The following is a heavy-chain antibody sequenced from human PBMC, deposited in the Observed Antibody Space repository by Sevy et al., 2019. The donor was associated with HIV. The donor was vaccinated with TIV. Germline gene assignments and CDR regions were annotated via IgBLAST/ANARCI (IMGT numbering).Heavy chain of an antibody. CDR3: ARHSSSGWYRAFDY. CDR2: IYPGGSDT. J-gene: IGHJ4*02. CDR1: GYSFINYW. V-gene: IGHV5-51*01. Sequence: GESLKISCKGSGYSFINYWIGWVRQMPGKGLEWMGIIYPGGSDTKYSPSFQGQVTISADKSISTAYLQWSSLKASDTAMYYCARHSSSGWYRAFDYWGQGTLVTVSS. D-gene: IGHD6-19*01.